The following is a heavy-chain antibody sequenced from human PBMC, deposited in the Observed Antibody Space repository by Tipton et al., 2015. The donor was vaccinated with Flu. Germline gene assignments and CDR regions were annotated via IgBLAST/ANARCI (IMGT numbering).Heavy chain of an antibody. CDR3: ARIAVTGYWHFDL. CDR2: ISTSGRIT. V-gene: IGHV3-48*03. Sequence: SLRLSCEASGFTFRGYDLTWVRQAPGKGLEWLSYISTSGRITSYADSVRGRFTISRDGADKSVHLQMENLRTEDTAVYYCARIAVTGYWHFDLWGRGTLVTVST. J-gene: IGHJ2*01. CDR1: GFTFRGYD. D-gene: IGHD6-19*01.